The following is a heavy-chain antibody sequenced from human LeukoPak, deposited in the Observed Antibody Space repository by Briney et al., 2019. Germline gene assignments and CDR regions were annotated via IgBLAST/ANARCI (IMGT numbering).Heavy chain of an antibody. Sequence: GGSLRLSXAASGFTFSSYSMNWVRQAPGKGLEWVSYISSSSSTIYYADSVKGRFTISRDNAKNSLYLQMNSLRAEDTAVYYCARDSYAILTGWEPVLGFDPWGQGTLVTVSS. J-gene: IGHJ5*02. CDR3: ARDSYAILTGWEPVLGFDP. CDR2: ISSSSSTI. D-gene: IGHD3-9*01. CDR1: GFTFSSYS. V-gene: IGHV3-48*01.